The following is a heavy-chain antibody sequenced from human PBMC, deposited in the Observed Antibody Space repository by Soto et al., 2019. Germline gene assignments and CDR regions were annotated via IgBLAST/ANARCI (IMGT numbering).Heavy chain of an antibody. Sequence: PSETRSLTCTVSGGSISSSRYYWGWIRQPPGKGLDWSGSIYYSGSTYYNPSLKSRVTISVDTSKNQFSLKLSSVTAADTAVYYCARRCGSGWLFDYWGQGTLVTVSS. J-gene: IGHJ4*02. CDR1: GGSISSSRYY. CDR3: ARRCGSGWLFDY. D-gene: IGHD6-19*01. V-gene: IGHV4-39*01. CDR2: IYYSGST.